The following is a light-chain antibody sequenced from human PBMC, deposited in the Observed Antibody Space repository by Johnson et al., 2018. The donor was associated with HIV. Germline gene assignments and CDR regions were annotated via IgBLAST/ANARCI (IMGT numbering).Light chain of an antibody. V-gene: IGLV1-51*02. CDR3: GTWDSSLSAGV. CDR1: SSNIGNNY. J-gene: IGLJ1*01. Sequence: QSVLTQPPSVSAAPGQTVTISCSGSSSNIGNNYVSWYQQLPGTAPKLLIYENNKRPSGIPDRFSGSKSGTSATLGITGLPTGDEADYYCGTWDSSLSAGVFGTGTKVTVL. CDR2: ENN.